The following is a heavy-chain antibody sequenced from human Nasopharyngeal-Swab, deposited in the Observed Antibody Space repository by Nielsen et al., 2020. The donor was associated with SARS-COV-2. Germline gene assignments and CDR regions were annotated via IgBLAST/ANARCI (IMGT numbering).Heavy chain of an antibody. Sequence: TLSLTSAISGASFSSNSAAWNWIRQSPSRGLEWLGRTYYRSKWYNDYAVSVKSRITINPDTSKNQFSLQLNSVTPEDTAVYYCASGRDDYYYYYYMDVWGKGTTVTVSS. CDR1: GASFSSNSAA. CDR2: TYYRSKWYN. V-gene: IGHV6-1*01. D-gene: IGHD5-24*01. J-gene: IGHJ6*03. CDR3: ASGRDDYYYYYYMDV.